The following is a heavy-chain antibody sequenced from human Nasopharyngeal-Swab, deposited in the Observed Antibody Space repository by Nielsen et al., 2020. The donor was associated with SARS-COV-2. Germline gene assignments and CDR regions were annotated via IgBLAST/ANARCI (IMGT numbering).Heavy chain of an antibody. CDR3: ARDSPYYDFWSGLGPFDY. CDR2: IYYSGSI. CDR1: GGSISSSSYY. Sequence: SETLSLTCTVSGGSISSSSYYWGWIRQPPGKGLEWIGSIYYSGSIYYNPSLKSRVTISVDTSKNQFSLKLSSVTAADTAVYYCARDSPYYDFWSGLGPFDYWGRGTLVTVSS. J-gene: IGHJ4*02. V-gene: IGHV4-39*07. D-gene: IGHD3-3*01.